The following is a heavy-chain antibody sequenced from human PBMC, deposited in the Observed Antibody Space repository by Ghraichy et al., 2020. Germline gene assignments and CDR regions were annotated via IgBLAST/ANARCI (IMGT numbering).Heavy chain of an antibody. Sequence: SETLSLTCTVSGSSISNGYYWGWIRQPPGKGLEWIGSIYHSGSSHYNPSLKSRVTISVDTSKNQFSLKLTSVTAADTAVYYCARAADTAQGYWGQGTLVTVSS. J-gene: IGHJ4*02. D-gene: IGHD5-18*01. CDR1: GSSISNGYY. CDR2: IYHSGSS. CDR3: ARAADTAQGY. V-gene: IGHV4-38-2*02.